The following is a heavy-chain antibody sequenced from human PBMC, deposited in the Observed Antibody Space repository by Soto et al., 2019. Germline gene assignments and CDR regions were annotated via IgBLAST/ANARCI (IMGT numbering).Heavy chain of an antibody. CDR2: ITGSGAAT. CDR1: GFTFGSYA. J-gene: IGHJ4*02. D-gene: IGHD6-13*01. V-gene: IGHV3-23*01. CDR3: AKRMSGWYYIDY. Sequence: PGGSLRLSCAASGFTFGSYAMSWVRQAPGKGLEWVSAITGSGAATYYADSMKGRFTISRDNSKNTLYLQMNSLRAEDTAVYYCAKRMSGWYYIDYWGQGTLVTAPQ.